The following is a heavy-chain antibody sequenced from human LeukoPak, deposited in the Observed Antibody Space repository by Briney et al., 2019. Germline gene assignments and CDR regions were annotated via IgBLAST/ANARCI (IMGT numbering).Heavy chain of an antibody. CDR1: GDSINSGGYY. Sequence: SETLSLTCTVSGDSINSGGYYWSWIRQHPGKGLEWIGFIYYTGYTYSNPSLKSRFAISLDTSKNQFSLKLNSVTAADTAVYYCARDPGGFGELFGTSGLDVWGQGTTVLVSS. CDR3: ARDPGGFGELFGTSGLDV. D-gene: IGHD3-10*01. CDR2: IYYTGYT. J-gene: IGHJ6*02. V-gene: IGHV4-31*03.